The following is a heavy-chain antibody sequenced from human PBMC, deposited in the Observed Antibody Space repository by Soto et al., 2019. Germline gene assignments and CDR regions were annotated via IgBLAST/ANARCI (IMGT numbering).Heavy chain of an antibody. CDR3: VRDGTKTLRDWFDP. J-gene: IGHJ5*02. V-gene: IGHV4-4*07. CDR1: GASISGFY. Sequence: SETLSLTCTVSGASISGFYWSWIRKSAGKGLEWIGRIYATGTTDYNPSLKSRAMMSVDTSKKQFSLKLRSVTATDTAVYYCVRDGTKTLRDWFDPWGQGISVTVSS. D-gene: IGHD1-1*01. CDR2: IYATGTT.